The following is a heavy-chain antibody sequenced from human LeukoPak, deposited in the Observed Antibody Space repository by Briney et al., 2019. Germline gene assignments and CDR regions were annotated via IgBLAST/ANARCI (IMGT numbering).Heavy chain of an antibody. D-gene: IGHD6-19*01. J-gene: IGHJ4*02. CDR3: ARGRSSGWYYFDY. V-gene: IGHV1-69*04. CDR2: IIPILGIA. Sequence: PVEVSFQASGGPFSSYAISWVRPAPGQGLEWMGRIIPILGIANYAQKFQGRVTITADKSTSTAYMELSSLRSEDTAVYYCARGRSSGWYYFDYWGQGTLVTVSS. CDR1: GGPFSSYA.